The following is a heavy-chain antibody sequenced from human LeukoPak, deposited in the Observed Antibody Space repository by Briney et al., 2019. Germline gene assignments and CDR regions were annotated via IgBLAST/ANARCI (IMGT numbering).Heavy chain of an antibody. J-gene: IGHJ3*02. D-gene: IGHD2-15*01. Sequence: GGSLRLACAASGFTLISYPMIWVGQAPGKGLERVAYISGPSTTIYYADSVRGRFTISRDNAKPSLYLQMNSLRDDDTAVYYCARVHCSGRGCFQRYDGFHIWGQGTVATVSS. CDR3: ARVHCSGRGCFQRYDGFHI. CDR2: ISGPSTTI. CDR1: GFTLISYP. V-gene: IGHV3-48*02.